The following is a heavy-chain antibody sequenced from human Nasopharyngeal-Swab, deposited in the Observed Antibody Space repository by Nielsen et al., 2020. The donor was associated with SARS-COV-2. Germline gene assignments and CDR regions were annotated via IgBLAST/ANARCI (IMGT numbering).Heavy chain of an antibody. J-gene: IGHJ4*02. V-gene: IGHV1-46*01. CDR3: ARDSSYWYDSSGYLVY. CDR2: INPSGGST. CDR1: GYTFTSYY. D-gene: IGHD3-22*01. Sequence: ASVKVSCKASGYTFTSYYMYWVRQAPGQGLEWMGIINPSGGSTSYAQKFQGRVTMTRDTSTGTVYMELSSLRSEDTAVYYCARDSSYWYDSSGYLVYWGQGTLVTVSS.